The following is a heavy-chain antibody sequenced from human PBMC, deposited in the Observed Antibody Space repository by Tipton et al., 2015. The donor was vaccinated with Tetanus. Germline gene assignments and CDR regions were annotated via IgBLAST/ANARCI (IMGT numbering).Heavy chain of an antibody. CDR2: IYQTGTT. J-gene: IGHJ4*02. CDR3: ARAAGFLGLTHDF. Sequence: WVRKPPGKDLEWIGYIYQTGTTYYNPSLKGRVTISMDRSNTQFSLRLDSLTAADTAVYYCARAAGFLGLTHDFWGRGTLVSVSS. D-gene: IGHD2/OR15-2a*01. V-gene: IGHV4-30-4*08.